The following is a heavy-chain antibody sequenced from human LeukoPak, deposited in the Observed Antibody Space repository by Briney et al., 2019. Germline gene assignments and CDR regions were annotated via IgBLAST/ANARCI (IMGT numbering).Heavy chain of an antibody. D-gene: IGHD3-3*01. CDR3: ARGYDFWSGSFDY. V-gene: IGHV4-30-4*07. J-gene: IGHJ4*02. Sequence: PSETLSLTCAVSGGSISNGGYSWSWLRQPPGKGLEWIGYIYYSGSTYYNPSLKSRVTISVDTSKNQFSLKLSSVTAADTAVYYCARGYDFWSGSFDYWGQGTLVTVSS. CDR2: IYYSGST. CDR1: GGSISNGGYS.